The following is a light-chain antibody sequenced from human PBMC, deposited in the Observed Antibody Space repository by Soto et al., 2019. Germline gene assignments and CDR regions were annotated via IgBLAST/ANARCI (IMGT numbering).Light chain of an antibody. CDR2: AAS. CDR3: QQSYSTPNT. V-gene: IGKV1-39*01. J-gene: IGKJ2*01. Sequence: DIQMTQSPSSLSASVGDRVTITCRASQSISSYLNWYQQKPGKAPKLLIYAASSLQSGVPSRFSGSGSRTDFALTISSLQPEDVATYYCQQSYSTPNTFGQGTKLEIK. CDR1: QSISSY.